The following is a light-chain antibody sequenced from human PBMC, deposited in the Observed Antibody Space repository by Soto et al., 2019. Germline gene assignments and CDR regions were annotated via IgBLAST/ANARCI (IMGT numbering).Light chain of an antibody. CDR3: QQRSNPIT. J-gene: IGKJ5*01. V-gene: IGKV3-11*01. Sequence: EIVLTQSPATLSLSPGERSTLAFMSSQSVSSYLACYQQKPGQAPRLLIYDASNRATGIPARFSGSGSGTDFTLTISSLEPEDFAVYYCQQRSNPITFGQGTRLEIK. CDR2: DAS. CDR1: QSVSSY.